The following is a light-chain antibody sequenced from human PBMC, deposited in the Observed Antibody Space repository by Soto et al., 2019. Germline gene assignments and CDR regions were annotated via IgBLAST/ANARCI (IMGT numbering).Light chain of an antibody. CDR3: NSYTSTSTYV. CDR2: EVR. V-gene: IGLV2-14*01. Sequence: QSVLTPPSSLSGSPGQSITISCTGTSSDVGAYNYVSWYQHHPGKVPRLIIYEVRNRPSGVSNRFSGSKSGHTASLTISGLQAEDEADYYCNSYTSTSTYVFGTGIKVTVL. CDR1: SSDVGAYNY. J-gene: IGLJ1*01.